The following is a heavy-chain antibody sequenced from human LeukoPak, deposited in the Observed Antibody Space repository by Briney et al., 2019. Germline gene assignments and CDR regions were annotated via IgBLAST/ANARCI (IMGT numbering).Heavy chain of an antibody. CDR2: VNHSGRT. Sequence: SETLSLTCAVYGGSFSDYWWTWIRQSPGKGLEWIGEVNHSGRTNYNPSLKSRVSISVDRSKKQFSLKLSSVTAADTAVYYCARGWLLWFGESSDWFDPWGQGTLVTVSS. D-gene: IGHD3-10*01. CDR3: ARGWLLWFGESSDWFDP. CDR1: GGSFSDYW. J-gene: IGHJ5*02. V-gene: IGHV4-34*01.